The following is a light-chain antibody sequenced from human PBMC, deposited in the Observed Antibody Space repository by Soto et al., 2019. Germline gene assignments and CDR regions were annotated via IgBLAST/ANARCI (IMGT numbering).Light chain of an antibody. V-gene: IGKV3-20*01. J-gene: IGKJ3*01. CDR2: GAS. Sequence: EIVLTQSPGTLSLSPGERATLSCRASQSVSGSCLAWYQQKPGQAPRLLTYGASSRATGIPDRCSGSGSGTDFTLTISRLEPEDFAVYYCQQYGSSPFTFGPGTKVDIK. CDR3: QQYGSSPFT. CDR1: QSVSGSC.